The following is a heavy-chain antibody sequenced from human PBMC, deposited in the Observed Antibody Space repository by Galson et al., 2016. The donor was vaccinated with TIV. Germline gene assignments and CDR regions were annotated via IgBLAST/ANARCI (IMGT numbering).Heavy chain of an antibody. D-gene: IGHD1-1*01. CDR1: GFTFSNFV. Sequence: SLRLSCAASGFTFSNFVMHWVRQAPGRGLEWVALIWYDGTNKYYENSVKGRFTISRDNSKNSLYLQMSSLRVEDMGVYYCARDRDNRGIIDYWGQGTLVTVSS. V-gene: IGHV3-33*01. CDR3: ARDRDNRGIIDY. J-gene: IGHJ4*02. CDR2: IWYDGTNK.